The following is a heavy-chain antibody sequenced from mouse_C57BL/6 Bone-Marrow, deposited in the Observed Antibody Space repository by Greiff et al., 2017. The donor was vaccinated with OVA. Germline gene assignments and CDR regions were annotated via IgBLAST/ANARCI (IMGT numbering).Heavy chain of an antibody. D-gene: IGHD4-1*01. Sequence: VQLQQSGPELVKPGASVKMSCKASGYTFTDYYMHWVKQKPGKGLEWIGEIYPGSGNTYYNEKFKGKATLTVDTSSSTAYMQLSSLTSEDSAVYYCARGLEYYFDYWGQGTTLTVSS. J-gene: IGHJ2*01. CDR3: RGLEYYFDY. CDR1: YTFTDYYM. V-gene: IGHV1-83*01. CDR2: YPGSGNTY.